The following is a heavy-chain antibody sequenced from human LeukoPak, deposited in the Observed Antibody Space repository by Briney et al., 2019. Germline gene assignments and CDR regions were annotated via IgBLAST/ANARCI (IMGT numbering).Heavy chain of an antibody. V-gene: IGHV4-59*01. CDR2: IYYSGST. J-gene: IGHJ3*02. CDR1: GGSISSYY. CDR3: ARNGDWDAFDI. Sequence: SETLSLTCTVSGGSISSYYWSWSRQPPGKGLEWIGYIYYSGSTNYNPSLKSRVTISVDTSKNQFSLKLSSVTAADTAVYYCARNGDWDAFDIWGQGTMVTVSS. D-gene: IGHD4-17*01.